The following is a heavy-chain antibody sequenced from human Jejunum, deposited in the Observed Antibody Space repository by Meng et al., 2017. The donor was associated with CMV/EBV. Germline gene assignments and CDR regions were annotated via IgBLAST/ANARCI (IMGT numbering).Heavy chain of an antibody. CDR2: IDNRGST. J-gene: IGHJ4*02. CDR1: GGSIGSGDFC. D-gene: IGHD6-19*01. V-gene: IGHV4-30-4*01. Sequence: HRQESGPGLVRPSQTLSLTCTASGGSIGSGDFCWSWIRQPPGKGLEWIGYIDNRGSTYYNPSLTSRVTVSMDTSKNQFSLKLTSVTAADTAVYYCARGYSSGWYYIHYWGQGTLVTVSS. CDR3: ARGYSSGWYYIHY.